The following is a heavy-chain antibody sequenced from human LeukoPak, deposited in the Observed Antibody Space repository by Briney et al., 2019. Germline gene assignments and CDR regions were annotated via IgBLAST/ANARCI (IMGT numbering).Heavy chain of an antibody. J-gene: IGHJ3*02. CDR2: IIPIFGTA. CDR3: ARGYGDYDFWSGYSLDAFDI. V-gene: IGHV1-69*05. D-gene: IGHD3-3*01. Sequence: SVKVSCKASGGTFSSYAISWVRQAPGQGLEWMGRIIPIFGTANYAQKFQGRVTITTDESTSTAYMELSSLRSEDTAVYYCARGYGDYDFWSGYSLDAFDIWGQGTMVTVSS. CDR1: GGTFSSYA.